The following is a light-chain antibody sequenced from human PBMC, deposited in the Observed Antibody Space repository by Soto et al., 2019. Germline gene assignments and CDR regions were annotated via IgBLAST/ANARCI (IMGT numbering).Light chain of an antibody. V-gene: IGLV1-47*02. J-gene: IGLJ3*02. CDR3: AAWDDSLRGVM. Sequence: QSALAQPPSVSGTPGQRVSISCSGATSNIGSNNVYWYQQLPGAAPRLLIYSNDQRPSGVPDRVSGSRSGTSASLAISDLRSEDEGDYFCAAWDDSLRGVMFGGGTKVTVL. CDR2: SND. CDR1: TSNIGSNN.